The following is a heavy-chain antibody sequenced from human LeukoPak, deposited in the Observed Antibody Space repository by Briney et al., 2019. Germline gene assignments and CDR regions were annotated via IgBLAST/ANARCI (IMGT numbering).Heavy chain of an antibody. V-gene: IGHV3-23*01. Sequence: QTGGSLRLSCAASGFTFSSYGMGWVRQALGKGLEWVSAISGSGGSTYYADSVKGRFTISRDNSKNTLYLQMNSLRAEDTAVYYCAKGSTVTTGGYYYYYYYMDVWGKGTTVTVSS. CDR2: ISGSGGST. D-gene: IGHD4-17*01. CDR1: GFTFSSYG. CDR3: AKGSTVTTGGYYYYYYYMDV. J-gene: IGHJ6*03.